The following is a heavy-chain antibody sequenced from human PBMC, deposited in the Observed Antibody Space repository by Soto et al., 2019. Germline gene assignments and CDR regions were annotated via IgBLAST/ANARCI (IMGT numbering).Heavy chain of an antibody. CDR2: INPSGGST. J-gene: IGHJ6*03. D-gene: IGHD3-10*01. CDR3: ARDEGHYYGSGNYGYYYMDV. V-gene: IGHV1-46*03. Sequence: GASVKVSCKASGYTFTTYYVHWVRQAPGQGLEWMGIINPSGGSTSYAQKFQGRVTMTRDTSTSTVYMDLRSLRSEDTAVYYCARDEGHYYGSGNYGYYYMDVWGKGTTVTVSS. CDR1: GYTFTTYY.